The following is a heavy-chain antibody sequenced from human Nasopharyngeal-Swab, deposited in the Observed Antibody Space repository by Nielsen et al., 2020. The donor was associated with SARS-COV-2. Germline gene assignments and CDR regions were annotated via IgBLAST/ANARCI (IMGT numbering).Heavy chain of an antibody. Sequence: GESLKISCKASGYDFYGYWLGWVRQMPGQGLEGVGIIYPDDTRNRYSPSFQGQVTISADKSIRTSFLQWSRLKASDTAMYFCARFSGPTFPKNWFDPWGQGTLVTVPS. D-gene: IGHD5-12*01. V-gene: IGHV5-51*01. CDR2: IYPDDTRN. J-gene: IGHJ5*02. CDR1: GYDFYGYW. CDR3: ARFSGPTFPKNWFDP.